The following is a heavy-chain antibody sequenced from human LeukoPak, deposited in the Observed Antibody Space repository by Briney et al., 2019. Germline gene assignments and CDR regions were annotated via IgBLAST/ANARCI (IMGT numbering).Heavy chain of an antibody. D-gene: IGHD3-10*01. Sequence: ASVKVSCKASGGTFSSYAISWVRQAPGQGLEWMGGIIPIFSTANYAQKFQGRVTITADESTSTAYMELSSLRSEDTAVYYCARAPTMVRGVIIIPLYGMDVWGKGTTVTVSS. CDR2: IIPIFSTA. CDR1: GGTFSSYA. J-gene: IGHJ6*04. V-gene: IGHV1-69*13. CDR3: ARAPTMVRGVIIIPLYGMDV.